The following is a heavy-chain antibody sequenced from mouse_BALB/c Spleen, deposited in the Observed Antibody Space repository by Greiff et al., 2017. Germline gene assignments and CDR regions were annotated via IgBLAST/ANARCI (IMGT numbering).Heavy chain of an antibody. CDR2: ISSGGSYT. J-gene: IGHJ4*01. Sequence: EVKLVESGGDLVKPGGSLKLSCAASGFTFSSYGMSWVRQTPDKRLEWVATISSGGSYTYYPDSVKGRFTISRDNAKNTLYLQMSSLKSEDTAMYYCARHEGWDYAMDYWGQGTSVTVSS. D-gene: IGHD1-1*02. CDR3: ARHEGWDYAMDY. V-gene: IGHV5-6*01. CDR1: GFTFSSYG.